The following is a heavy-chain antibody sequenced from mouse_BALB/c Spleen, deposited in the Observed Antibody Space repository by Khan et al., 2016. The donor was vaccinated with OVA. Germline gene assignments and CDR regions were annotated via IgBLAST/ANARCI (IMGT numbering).Heavy chain of an antibody. J-gene: IGHJ4*01. CDR3: ARPPYFSYVLDN. V-gene: IGHV9-3-1*01. Sequence: QIQLVQSGPEVKKPGETVKISCKASGHTFTKFGMNWVKQAPGKGLKWMGWINTYTGEPTYADDFNGRFAFSLETSASTAYLQIHNLKNDDTSTYFCARPPYFSYVLDNWGQVTSVTVSS. CDR1: GHTFTKFG. D-gene: IGHD2-10*01. CDR2: INTYTGEP.